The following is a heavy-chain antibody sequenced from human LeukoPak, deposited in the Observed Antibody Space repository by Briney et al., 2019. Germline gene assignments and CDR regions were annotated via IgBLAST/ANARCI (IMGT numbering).Heavy chain of an antibody. V-gene: IGHV4-34*01. CDR2: INHSGST. J-gene: IGHJ4*02. CDR1: GGSFSGYY. CDR3: ARARRGYSYGYYFDY. Sequence: SETLSLTCAVYGGSFSGYYWSWIRQPPGKGLEWIGEINHSGSTNYNPSLKSRVTISVDTSKNQFSLKLSSVTAADTAVYYCARARRGYSYGYYFDYWGQGPRSASPQ. D-gene: IGHD5-18*01.